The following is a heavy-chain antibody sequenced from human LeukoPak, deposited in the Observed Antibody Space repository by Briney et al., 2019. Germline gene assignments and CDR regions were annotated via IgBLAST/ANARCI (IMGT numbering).Heavy chain of an antibody. CDR3: ARDGPYDFWSGYYLGYYYYYYMDV. CDR1: GFTFSSYA. Sequence: GGSLRLSCAASGFTFSSYAMSWVRQAPGKGLEWVSAISGSGGSTYYADSVKGRFTISRDNSKNTLYLQMYSLRAEDTAVYYCARDGPYDFWSGYYLGYYYYYYMDVWGKGTTVTVSS. CDR2: ISGSGGST. D-gene: IGHD3-3*01. V-gene: IGHV3-23*01. J-gene: IGHJ6*03.